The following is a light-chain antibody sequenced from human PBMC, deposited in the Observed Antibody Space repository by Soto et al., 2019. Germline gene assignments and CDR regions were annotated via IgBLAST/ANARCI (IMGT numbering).Light chain of an antibody. V-gene: IGLV1-44*01. Sequence: QSALTQPHSASGTPGQRVTISCSGSSSNIGTSSVHWFQQLPGTAPKLLISTTNQRPSGVPERFSGSKSGTSASLAISGLQSEDEADYYCAAWDYSRNGNVFGTGTKVTVL. J-gene: IGLJ1*01. CDR1: SSNIGTSS. CDR3: AAWDYSRNGNV. CDR2: TTN.